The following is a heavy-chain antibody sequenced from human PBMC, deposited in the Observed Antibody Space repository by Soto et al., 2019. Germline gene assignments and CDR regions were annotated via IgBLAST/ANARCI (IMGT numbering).Heavy chain of an antibody. D-gene: IGHD3-22*01. CDR3: AKDWRITMIVVATEHFQH. CDR2: ISGSGSGT. V-gene: IGHV3-23*01. Sequence: PGGSLRLSCAASGFTFSNAWMSWVRQAPGKGLEWVSIISGSGSGTYYADSVKGRFTISRDNSRNTLSLQMNSLRADDTAVYYCAKDWRITMIVVATEHFQHLGQRTLVTVSS. J-gene: IGHJ1*01. CDR1: GFTFSNAW.